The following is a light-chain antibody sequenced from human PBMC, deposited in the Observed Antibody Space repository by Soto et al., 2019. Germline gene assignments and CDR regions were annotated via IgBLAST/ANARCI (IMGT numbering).Light chain of an antibody. J-gene: IGLJ1*01. CDR2: DVS. Sequence: QSALTQPASVSGAPVQSSTISCTGTSSDVGGYNYVSWYQQHPGKAPKLMIYDVSNRPSGVSNRFSGSKSGNTASLTISGLQAEDEADYYCSSYTSSSLYVFGTGTKVTVL. CDR3: SSYTSSSLYV. CDR1: SSDVGGYNY. V-gene: IGLV2-14*01.